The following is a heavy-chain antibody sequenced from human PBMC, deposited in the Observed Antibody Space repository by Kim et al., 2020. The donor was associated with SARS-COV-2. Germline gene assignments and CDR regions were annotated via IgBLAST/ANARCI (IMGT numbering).Heavy chain of an antibody. Sequence: SETLSLTCTVSGGSISSSSYYWGWIRQPPGKGLEWIGSIYYSGSTYYNPSLKSRVTISVDTSKNQFSLKLSSVTAADTAVYYCARDIVWGSDRYTYHDAFDIWGQGTMVTVSS. V-gene: IGHV4-39*07. J-gene: IGHJ3*02. CDR2: IYYSGST. D-gene: IGHD3-16*02. CDR3: ARDIVWGSDRYTYHDAFDI. CDR1: GGSISSSSYY.